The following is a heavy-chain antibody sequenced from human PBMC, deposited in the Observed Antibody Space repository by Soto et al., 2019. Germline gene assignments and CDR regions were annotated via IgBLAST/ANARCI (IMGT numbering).Heavy chain of an antibody. J-gene: IGHJ6*01. CDR2: TRYDRSKK. D-gene: IGHD3-9*01. CDR3: ARSPYTTGYYYGMDV. Sequence: WGSRIVSCAASGFSLRLSGMPWVRQAPGMGLEVVGVTRYDRSKKYYADSVNGRFTISRDNSKNTLYLQMNSLRAEDTVVYCCARSPYTTGYYYGMDVWGQGTTVTVSS. V-gene: IGHV3-33*01. CDR1: GFSLRLSG.